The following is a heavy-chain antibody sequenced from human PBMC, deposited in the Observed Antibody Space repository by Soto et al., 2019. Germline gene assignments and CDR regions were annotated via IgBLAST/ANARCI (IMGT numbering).Heavy chain of an antibody. V-gene: IGHV1-69*06. CDR3: ASRVTIFGVVSNWFDP. Sequence: QVQLVQSGAEVKKPGSSVKVSCKASGGTFSSYAISWVRQAPGQGLEWMGGIIPIFGTANYAQKFQGRVTITADKSTSTAYMELSGLRSEDTAVYYCASRVTIFGVVSNWFDPWGQGTLVTVSS. J-gene: IGHJ5*02. CDR1: GGTFSSYA. CDR2: IIPIFGTA. D-gene: IGHD3-3*01.